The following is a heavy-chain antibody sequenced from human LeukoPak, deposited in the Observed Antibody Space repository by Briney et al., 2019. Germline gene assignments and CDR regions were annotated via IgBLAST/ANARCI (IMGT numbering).Heavy chain of an antibody. D-gene: IGHD2-2*01. V-gene: IGHV4-31*03. J-gene: IGHJ3*02. CDR1: GVSFSDGRYY. CDR3: ATPYCSSLSCLDVFNM. CDR2: KYYSGSA. Sequence: SQTLSLTCNVSGVSFSDGRYYWTWIRHHPTRGLEWIGYKYYSGSAKYNPSLKSRLTISIDTAKNQFSLQLSSVTAADTATYYCATPYCSSLSCLDVFNMWGQGTRVTVSS.